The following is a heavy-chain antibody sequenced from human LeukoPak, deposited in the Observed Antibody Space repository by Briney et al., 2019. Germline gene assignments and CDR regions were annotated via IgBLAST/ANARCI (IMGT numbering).Heavy chain of an antibody. CDR3: AKGRVRFGDPYYFDY. CDR1: GFTFSSYG. Sequence: PGGSLRLSCAASGFTFSSYGMHWVRQAPGKGLEWVAFIRYDGSNKYYADSVKGRFTISRDNSENTLYLQMNSLRAEDTAVYYCAKGRVRFGDPYYFDYWGQGTLVTVSS. CDR2: IRYDGSNK. V-gene: IGHV3-30*02. J-gene: IGHJ4*02. D-gene: IGHD3-10*01.